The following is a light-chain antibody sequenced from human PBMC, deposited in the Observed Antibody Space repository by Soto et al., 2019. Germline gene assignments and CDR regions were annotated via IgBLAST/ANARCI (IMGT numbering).Light chain of an antibody. V-gene: IGKV1-39*01. Sequence: DIQMTQSPLSLSASVGGSVTITCRASQNISHFLNWYQQKPGKPPRLLIFGTSNLQSGVPSRFRGSRSETDFSLTISGLKPEDFSTYICQQSYRSPLNFGPGTRVA. J-gene: IGKJ3*01. CDR2: GTS. CDR3: QQSYRSPLN. CDR1: QNISHF.